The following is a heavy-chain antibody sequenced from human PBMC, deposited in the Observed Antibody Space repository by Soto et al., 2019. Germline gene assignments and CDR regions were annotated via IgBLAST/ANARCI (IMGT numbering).Heavy chain of an antibody. J-gene: IGHJ6*02. CDR3: ARHGEGQQLGAEYYYYGMTS. Sequence: QVQLQESGPGLVKPSQTLSLTCTVSGGSISSGGYYWSWIRQHPGKGLEWIGYIYYSGSTYYNPSLKSRVTISVDTSKNQFSLKLSSVTAADTAVYYCARHGEGQQLGAEYYYYGMTSGAKGPRSPSP. CDR2: IYYSGST. V-gene: IGHV4-31*03. CDR1: GGSISSGGYY. D-gene: IGHD6-13*01.